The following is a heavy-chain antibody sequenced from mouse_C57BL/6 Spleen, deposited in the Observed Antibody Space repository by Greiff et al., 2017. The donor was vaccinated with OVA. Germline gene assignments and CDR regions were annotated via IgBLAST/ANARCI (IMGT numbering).Heavy chain of an antibody. CDR2: INPNNGGT. CDR3: ARETDGGGPSWFAY. CDR1: GYTFTDYY. D-gene: IGHD1-1*02. Sequence: VQLQQSGPELVKPGASVKISCKASGYTFTDYYMNWVKQSHGKSLEWIGDINPNNGGTSYNQKFKGKATLTVDKSSSTAYMELRSLTSEDSAVYYCARETDGGGPSWFAYWGQGTLVTVSA. J-gene: IGHJ3*01. V-gene: IGHV1-26*01.